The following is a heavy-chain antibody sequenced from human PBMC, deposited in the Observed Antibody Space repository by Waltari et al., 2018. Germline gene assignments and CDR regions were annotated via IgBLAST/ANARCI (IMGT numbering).Heavy chain of an antibody. V-gene: IGHV3-21*04. J-gene: IGHJ4*02. Sequence: EVHLVESGGGLVKPGGSLTLSCAASGFRFSDYSMNWVRQAPGKGLEWVSSISSSTKYIFYADSVKGRFTVSRDNAKNLLDLQMSSLRVEDTALYYCAKLYYYDSSGTDYWGQGTLVTVSS. CDR3: AKLYYYDSSGTDY. D-gene: IGHD3-22*01. CDR1: GFRFSDYS. CDR2: ISSSTKYI.